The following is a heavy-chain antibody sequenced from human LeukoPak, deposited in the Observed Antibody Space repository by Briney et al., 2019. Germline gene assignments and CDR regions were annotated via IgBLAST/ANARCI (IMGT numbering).Heavy chain of an antibody. V-gene: IGHV1-2*06. CDR2: INPNSGDT. Sequence: ASVKVSCKASGYTFTGSYINWVRQAPGQGLEWMGRINPNSGDTNGVTLTRDTSISTSYMELNSLRSEDTAVYFCAKVREVGTNIEVVVVDISGASDMWGQGTKVTVSS. CDR1: GYTFTGSY. CDR3: AKVREVGTNIEVVVVDISGASDM. J-gene: IGHJ3*02. D-gene: IGHD2-15*01.